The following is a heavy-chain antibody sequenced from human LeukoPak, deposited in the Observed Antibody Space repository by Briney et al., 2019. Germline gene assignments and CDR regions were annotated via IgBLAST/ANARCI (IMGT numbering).Heavy chain of an antibody. Sequence: PGGSLRLSCAASGFTFSSHSMSWIRQAPGKGLEWVSYISSSGSTIYYADSVKGRFTISRDNAKNSLYLQMNSLRAEDTAVYYCARDSSGYYGIDYWGQGTLVTVSS. D-gene: IGHD3-22*01. CDR2: ISSSGSTI. CDR3: ARDSSGYYGIDY. J-gene: IGHJ4*02. CDR1: GFTFSSHS. V-gene: IGHV3-48*04.